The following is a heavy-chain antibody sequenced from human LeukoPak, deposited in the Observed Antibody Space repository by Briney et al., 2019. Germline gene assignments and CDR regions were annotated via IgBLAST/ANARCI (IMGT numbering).Heavy chain of an antibody. CDR3: AREEYYSGSYYYYYYMDV. J-gene: IGHJ6*03. D-gene: IGHD1-26*01. CDR1: GYTFTGYY. CDR2: INPNTGGT. Sequence: ASVKVSCKASGYTFTGYYMHWVRQAPGQGLEWMGWINPNTGGTKYAQKFQGRVTMTRDASISTAYMELSRLRSDDTAVYYCAREEYYSGSYYYYYYMDVWGKGTTVTISS. V-gene: IGHV1-2*02.